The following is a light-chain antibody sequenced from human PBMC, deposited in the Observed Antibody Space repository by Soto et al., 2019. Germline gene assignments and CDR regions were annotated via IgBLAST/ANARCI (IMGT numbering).Light chain of an antibody. J-gene: IGLJ2*01. CDR2: GVS. Sequence: QSALTQPASVSASPGQSITISCTGASTDVGGSDYVSWYQQHPGKAPKLIIYGVSNRPSGPSDRFSGSKSGNTASLTIAGLQAEDEAYYYCSSYTSSSTLLFGGGTKLTVL. CDR3: SSYTSSSTLL. V-gene: IGLV2-14*01. CDR1: STDVGGSDY.